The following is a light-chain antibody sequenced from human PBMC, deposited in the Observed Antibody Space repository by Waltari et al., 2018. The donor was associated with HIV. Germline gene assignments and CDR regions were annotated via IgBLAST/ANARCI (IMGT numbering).Light chain of an antibody. J-gene: IGLJ2*01. CDR3: QSSDTTASHEL. V-gene: IGLV3-25*03. CDR1: AFSKQY. CDR2: KDT. Sequence: SRDLTQPPSVSVSPGQTARITCSVIAFSKQYFYWYQQKAGQAPVLVIFKDTERPSGIPERFSASSSGTTVTLTITSVEAEDEAEYFCQSSDTTASHELFGGGTKLTVL.